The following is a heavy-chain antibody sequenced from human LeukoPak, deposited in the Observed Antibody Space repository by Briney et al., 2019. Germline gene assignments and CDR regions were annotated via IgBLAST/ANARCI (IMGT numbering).Heavy chain of an antibody. J-gene: IGHJ6*02. CDR3: ARTQEDIVVVVAARGDYYYGMDV. Sequence: MXXXSGNTGYAQKFQGRVTMTRNTSISTAYMELSSLRSEDTAVYYCARTQEDIVVVVAARGDYYYGMDVWGQGTTVTVSS. D-gene: IGHD2-15*01. CDR2: MXXXSGNT. V-gene: IGHV1-8*01.